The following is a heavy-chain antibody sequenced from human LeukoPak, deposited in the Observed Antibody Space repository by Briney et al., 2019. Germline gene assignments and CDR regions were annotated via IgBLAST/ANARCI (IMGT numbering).Heavy chain of an antibody. V-gene: IGHV4-34*01. Sequence: ASETLSLTCAVYGGSFSGYYWSWIRQPPGKGLEWIGEINHSGSTNYNPSLKSRVTISVDTSKNQFSLKLSSVTAADTAVYYCARGVRGRSSTSYRASQMRYWYFDLWGRGTLVTVSS. CDR2: INHSGST. CDR1: GGSFSGYY. CDR3: ARGVRGRSSTSYRASQMRYWYFDL. D-gene: IGHD2-2*01. J-gene: IGHJ2*01.